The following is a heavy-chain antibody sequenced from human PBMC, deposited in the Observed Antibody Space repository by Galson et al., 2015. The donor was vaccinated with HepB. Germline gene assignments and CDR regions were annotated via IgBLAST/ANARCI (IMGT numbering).Heavy chain of an antibody. CDR3: ARDSGWYFDL. CDR1: GFIFSDYG. Sequence: SLRLSCAASGFIFSDYGMHWVRQAPGKGLEWVAVISYDGSHQYYGDSVKGRFTISRDNSKNTLYLQMHSLRGTDTAVYYCARDSGWYFDLWGRGTLVTVSS. V-gene: IGHV3-30*03. CDR2: ISYDGSHQ. D-gene: IGHD3-10*01. J-gene: IGHJ2*01.